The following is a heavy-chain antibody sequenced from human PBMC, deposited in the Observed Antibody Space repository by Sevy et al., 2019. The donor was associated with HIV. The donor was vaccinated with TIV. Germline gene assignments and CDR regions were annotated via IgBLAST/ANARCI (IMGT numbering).Heavy chain of an antibody. D-gene: IGHD3-22*01. V-gene: IGHV3-7*01. J-gene: IGHJ6*02. CDR2: IKQDGSEK. Sequence: GGSLRLSCAASGFTFSTYWMSWVRQAPGQGLEWVANIKQDGSEKFYVDSVKGRFTISRDNAQNSLYLQMNSLGTEDTAVYYCARDRVSPYYDSSGNTYYYYYGMDVWGQGTTVTVSS. CDR3: ARDRVSPYYDSSGNTYYYYYGMDV. CDR1: GFTFSTYW.